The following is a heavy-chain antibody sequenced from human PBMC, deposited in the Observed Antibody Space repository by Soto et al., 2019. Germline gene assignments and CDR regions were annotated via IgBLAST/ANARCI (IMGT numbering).Heavy chain of an antibody. V-gene: IGHV3-33*01. Sequence: QVQLVESGVGVVQPARSLTLTCAASGFTFSSYGMHLIRQPPGQGQEWGAVIWYHGSNKYYAAAVKGRCTISSDNSKNKLYLQMNSLRAEDTAGYYCARGEEGGNSFDYWGQGTLVTVSS. CDR1: GFTFSSYG. CDR2: IWYHGSNK. D-gene: IGHD1-26*01. CDR3: ARGEEGGNSFDY. J-gene: IGHJ4*02.